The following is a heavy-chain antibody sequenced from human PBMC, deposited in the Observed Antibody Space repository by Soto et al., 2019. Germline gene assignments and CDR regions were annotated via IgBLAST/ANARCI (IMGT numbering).Heavy chain of an antibody. Sequence: QLQLQESGPGLVKPSETLSLTCTVSGGSISSRSYYWGWIRQPPGKGLEWIGSMYYSGSTYYNPSLKSRVTIPVDTSKNQFSLKLSSVTAADTAVYYCAADTVTLYYYYYGMDVWGQGTTVTVSS. J-gene: IGHJ6*02. CDR2: MYYSGST. CDR3: AADTVTLYYYYYGMDV. D-gene: IGHD4-17*01. V-gene: IGHV4-39*01. CDR1: GGSISSRSYY.